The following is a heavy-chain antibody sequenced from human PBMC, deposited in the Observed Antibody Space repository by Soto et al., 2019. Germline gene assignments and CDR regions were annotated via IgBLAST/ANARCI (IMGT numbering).Heavy chain of an antibody. D-gene: IGHD2-2*02. CDR1: GGSISSYY. V-gene: IGHV4-59*01. CDR2: IYYSGST. J-gene: IGHJ6*02. CDR3: ARWGYCSSTSCYTRPHYYYYYGMDV. Sequence: TSETLSLTCTVSGGSISSYYLSWIRQPPGKGLEWIGYIYYSGSTNYNPSLKSRVTISVDTSKNQFSLKLSSVTAADTAVYYCARWGYCSSTSCYTRPHYYYYYGMDVWGQGTTVTVSS.